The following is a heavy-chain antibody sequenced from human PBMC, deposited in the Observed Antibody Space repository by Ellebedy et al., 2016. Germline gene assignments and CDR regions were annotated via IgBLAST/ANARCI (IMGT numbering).Heavy chain of an antibody. Sequence: ASVKVSCKASGYTFSSYGISWVRQAPGQGLEWMGWISAYNGNPNYAQRLQGRVTMTTDTSTSTAYMELRSLRSDDTAVYYCARDDYYGSGRTAQDAFDIWGQGTMVTVSS. J-gene: IGHJ3*02. CDR3: ARDDYYGSGRTAQDAFDI. CDR2: ISAYNGNP. V-gene: IGHV1-18*04. D-gene: IGHD3-10*01. CDR1: GYTFSSYG.